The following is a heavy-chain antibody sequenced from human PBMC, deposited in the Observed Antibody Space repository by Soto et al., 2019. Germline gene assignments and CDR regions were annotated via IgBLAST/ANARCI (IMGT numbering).Heavy chain of an antibody. D-gene: IGHD3-10*01. V-gene: IGHV4-31*03. Sequence: PSETLSLTCTVAGGSISSGGYYWSWIRQHPGKGLEWIGYIYYSGSTYYNPSLKSRVTISVDTSKNQFSLKLSSVTAADTAVYYCARDRYGSVSYARYYYNDIDAWGQGTTLPVSS. CDR1: GGSISSGGYY. CDR3: ARDRYGSVSYARYYYNDIDA. J-gene: IGHJ6*02. CDR2: IYYSGST.